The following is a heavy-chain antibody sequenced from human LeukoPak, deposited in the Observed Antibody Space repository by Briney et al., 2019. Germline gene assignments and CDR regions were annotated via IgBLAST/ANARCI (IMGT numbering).Heavy chain of an antibody. CDR3: ARSYKQWLSYYYYMDV. CDR1: GYTFTGYY. J-gene: IGHJ6*03. Sequence: ASMKVSCKASGYTFTGYYMHWVRQAPGQGLEWMGWINPNSGGTNYAQKFQGRVTMTRDTSISTAYMELSRLRSDDTAVYYCARSYKQWLSYYYYMDVWGKGTTVTVSS. CDR2: INPNSGGT. V-gene: IGHV1-2*02. D-gene: IGHD6-19*01.